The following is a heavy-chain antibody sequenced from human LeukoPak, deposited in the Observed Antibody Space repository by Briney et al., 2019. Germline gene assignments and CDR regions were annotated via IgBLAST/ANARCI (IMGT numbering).Heavy chain of an antibody. Sequence: GSLRLSCAASGFTVITNDMTWVRQAPGKGLEWVSVYSDGNTKYADSVQGRFTISRDNSKNTLYLEMNSLSPDDTAVYYCARGVEPLAANTLAYWGQGTLVTVSS. D-gene: IGHD1-14*01. CDR1: GFTVITND. V-gene: IGHV3-53*01. J-gene: IGHJ4*02. CDR2: YSDGNT. CDR3: ARGVEPLAANTLAY.